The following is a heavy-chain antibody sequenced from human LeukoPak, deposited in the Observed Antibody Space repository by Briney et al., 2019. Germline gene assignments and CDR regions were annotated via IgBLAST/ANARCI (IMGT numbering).Heavy chain of an antibody. Sequence: ASVKVSCKASGYTFTGYYMHWVRQAPGQGLEWMGWINPNSGGTNYAQKFQGRVTMTRDTSISTAYMELSRLRSDDTAVYYCARAPDYGDYVPWFDPWGQGTLVTVSS. CDR2: INPNSGGT. CDR1: GYTFTGYY. J-gene: IGHJ5*02. D-gene: IGHD4-17*01. CDR3: ARAPDYGDYVPWFDP. V-gene: IGHV1-2*02.